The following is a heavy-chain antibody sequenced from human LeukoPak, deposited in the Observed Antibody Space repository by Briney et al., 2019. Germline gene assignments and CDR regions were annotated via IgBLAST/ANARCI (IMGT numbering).Heavy chain of an antibody. D-gene: IGHD5-18*01. V-gene: IGHV4-59*01. CDR2: IYYSGST. CDR3: ARARGIQIYYYYYMDV. CDR1: GGSISSYY. Sequence: KPSETLSLTCTVSGGSISSYYWSWIRQPPGKGLEWLGYIYYSGSTNYNPSLKSRVTISVDTSKNQFSLKLSSVTAADTAVYYCARARGIQIYYYYYMDVWGKGTTVTVSS. J-gene: IGHJ6*03.